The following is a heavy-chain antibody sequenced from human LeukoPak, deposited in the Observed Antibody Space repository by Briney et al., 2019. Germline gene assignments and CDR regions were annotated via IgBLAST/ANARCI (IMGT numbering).Heavy chain of an antibody. CDR3: ARVVVPAATQTRWFDP. J-gene: IGHJ5*02. CDR2: FDPEDGET. Sequence: AAVKVSCKVSGYTLTELSMHWVRQAPGKGLGWMGGFDPEDGETIYAQKFQGRVTMTEDTSTDTAYMELSSLRSEDTAVYYCARVVVPAATQTRWFDPWGQGTLVTVSS. D-gene: IGHD2-2*01. CDR1: GYTLTELS. V-gene: IGHV1-24*01.